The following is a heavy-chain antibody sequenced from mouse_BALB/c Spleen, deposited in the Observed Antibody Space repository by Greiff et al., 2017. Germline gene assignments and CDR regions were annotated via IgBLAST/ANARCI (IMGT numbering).Heavy chain of an antibody. V-gene: IGHV5-9*03. D-gene: IGHD1-1*01. CDR1: GFTFSSYT. J-gene: IGHJ2*01. Sequence: EVKLMESGGGLVKPGGSLKLSCAASGFTFSSYTMSWVRQTPEKRLEWVATISSGGGNTYYPESVKGRFTISRDNAKNNLYLQMSSLRYEDTALYYCARCITTVVGGYFDYWGQGTTLTVSS. CDR3: ARCITTVVGGYFDY. CDR2: ISSGGGNT.